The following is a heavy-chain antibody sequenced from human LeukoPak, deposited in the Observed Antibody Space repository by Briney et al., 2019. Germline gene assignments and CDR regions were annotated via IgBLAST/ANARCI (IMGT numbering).Heavy chain of an antibody. CDR1: GYTFTSYG. CDR2: ISAYNGNT. CDR3: AREEMGSSWYRYYFDY. J-gene: IGHJ4*02. Sequence: ASVTVSCTASGYTFTSYGISWVRQAPGQGLEWMGWISAYNGNTNYAQKLQGRVTMTTDTSTSTAYMELRSLRSDDTAVYYCAREEMGSSWYRYYFDYWGQGTLVTVSS. V-gene: IGHV1-18*01. D-gene: IGHD6-13*01.